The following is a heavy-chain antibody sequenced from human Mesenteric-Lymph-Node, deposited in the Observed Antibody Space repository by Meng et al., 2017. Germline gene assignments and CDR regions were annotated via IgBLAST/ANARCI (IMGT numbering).Heavy chain of an antibody. D-gene: IGHD1-26*01. J-gene: IGHJ4*02. V-gene: IGHV3-11*01. Sequence: GESLKISCTASGFTFSDYYMHWIRQAPGKGLDWLSYISGPGTTKYYADSVTGRFTISRDDSKNTLYLQMNSLKTEDTAVYYCTTYLNIVGAPDYWGQGTLVTVSS. CDR1: GFTFSDYY. CDR3: TTYLNIVGAPDY. CDR2: ISGPGTTK.